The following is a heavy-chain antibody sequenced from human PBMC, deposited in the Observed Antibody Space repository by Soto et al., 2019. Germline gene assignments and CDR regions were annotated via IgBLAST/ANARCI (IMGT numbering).Heavy chain of an antibody. CDR2: IYHSGST. CDR3: ARAGSYSSSAAFDY. J-gene: IGHJ4*02. Sequence: PSETLSLTCTVSGGSIRSSNWWSWVRQPPGKGLEWIGEIYHSGSTNYNPSLKSRVTISVDKSKNQFSLKLSSVTAADTAVYYCARAGSYSSSAAFDYWGQGLLVTVSS. CDR1: GGSIRSSNW. D-gene: IGHD6-6*01. V-gene: IGHV4-4*02.